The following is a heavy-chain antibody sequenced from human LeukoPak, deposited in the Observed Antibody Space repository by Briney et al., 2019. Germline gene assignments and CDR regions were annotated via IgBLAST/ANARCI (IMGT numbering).Heavy chain of an antibody. D-gene: IGHD3-22*01. V-gene: IGHV3-33*01. CDR1: GFIFSNYD. CDR3: ARDPYYSDTSAYPFDY. J-gene: IGHJ4*02. Sequence: PGGSLRLSCAASGFIFSNYDIHWVRQAPGKGLEGVAVIRYDGSNTDYADSVKGRFSVSRDNSKNTLYLQMNSLRAEDTAVYYCARDPYYSDTSAYPFDYWGQGALVTVSS. CDR2: IRYDGSNT.